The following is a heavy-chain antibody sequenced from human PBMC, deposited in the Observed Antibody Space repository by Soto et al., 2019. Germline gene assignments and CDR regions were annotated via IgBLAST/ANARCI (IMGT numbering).Heavy chain of an antibody. CDR1: GFTFSSYG. Sequence: PGGSLRLSCAASGFTFSSYGMHWVRQAPGKGLEWVAVIWYDGSNKYYADSVKGRFTISRDNSKNTLYLQMNSLRAEDTAVYYCARDLDGSGTSYYYYGMDVWGQGTTVTVPS. D-gene: IGHD3-10*01. CDR2: IWYDGSNK. V-gene: IGHV3-33*08. J-gene: IGHJ6*02. CDR3: ARDLDGSGTSYYYYGMDV.